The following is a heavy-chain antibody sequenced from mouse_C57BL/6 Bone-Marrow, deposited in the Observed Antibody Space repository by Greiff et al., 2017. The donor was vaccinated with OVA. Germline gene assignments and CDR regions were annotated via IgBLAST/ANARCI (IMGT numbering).Heavy chain of an antibody. V-gene: IGHV1-18*01. D-gene: IGHD1-1*01. CDR2: INPNNGGT. CDR1: GYTFTDYN. J-gene: IGHJ4*01. CDR3: ARDTTVEDYYAMDY. Sequence: EVQVVESGPELVKPGASVKIPCKASGYTFTDYNMDWVKQSHGKSLEWIGDINPNNGGTIYNQKFKGKATLTVDKSSSTAYMELRSLTSEDTAVYYCARDTTVEDYYAMDYWGQGTSVTVSS.